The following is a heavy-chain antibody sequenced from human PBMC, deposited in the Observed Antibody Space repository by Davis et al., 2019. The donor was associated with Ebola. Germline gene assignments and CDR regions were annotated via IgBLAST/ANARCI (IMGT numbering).Heavy chain of an antibody. CDR1: GFTFSGSA. J-gene: IGHJ4*02. Sequence: GESLKISCAASGFTFSGSAMHWVRQASGKGLEWVGRIRSKANSYATAYAASVKGRFTISRDDSKNTAYLQMNSLKTEDTAVYYCARDLTLDYWGQGTLVTVSS. D-gene: IGHD2-15*01. CDR2: IRSKANSYAT. V-gene: IGHV3-73*01. CDR3: ARDLTLDY.